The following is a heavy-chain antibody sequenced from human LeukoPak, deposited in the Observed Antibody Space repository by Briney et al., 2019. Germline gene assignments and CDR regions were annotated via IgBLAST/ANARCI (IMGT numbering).Heavy chain of an antibody. J-gene: IGHJ4*02. D-gene: IGHD6-19*01. V-gene: IGHV4-34*01. CDR2: INHSGST. CDR3: AGGYSSGWYGYYFDY. Sequence: ASETLSLTCAVYGGSLSGYYWSWIRQPPGKGLEWIGEINHSGSTNYNPSLKSRVTMSVDTSKNQFSLKLSSVTAADTAVYYCAGGYSSGWYGYYFDYWGQGTLVTVSS. CDR1: GGSLSGYY.